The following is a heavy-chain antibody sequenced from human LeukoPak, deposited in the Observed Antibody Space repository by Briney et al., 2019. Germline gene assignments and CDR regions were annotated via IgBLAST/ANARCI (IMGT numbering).Heavy chain of an antibody. Sequence: GASVTVSCKASGYTFTSYDINWVRQATGQGLEWMGWMNPNSGNTGYAQKFQGRVTMTRNTSISTAYMELSSLRSEDTAVYYCARVDYSNDYYYYYMDVWGKGTTVTVSS. CDR2: MNPNSGNT. J-gene: IGHJ6*03. D-gene: IGHD4-11*01. CDR1: GYTFTSYD. V-gene: IGHV1-8*01. CDR3: ARVDYSNDYYYYYMDV.